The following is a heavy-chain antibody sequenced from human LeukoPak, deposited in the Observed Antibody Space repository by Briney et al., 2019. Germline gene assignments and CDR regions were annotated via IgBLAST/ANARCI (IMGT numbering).Heavy chain of an antibody. CDR1: GFTVSSNY. Sequence: GGSLRLSCAASGFTVSSNYMSWVRQAPGKGLEWVSVIYSGGSTYYADSVKGRFTISRDNSKNTLYLQMNSLRAEDTAVYYCARVYGQWLVGGNAGYFQHWGQGTLVTVSS. V-gene: IGHV3-66*01. D-gene: IGHD6-19*01. J-gene: IGHJ1*01. CDR2: IYSGGST. CDR3: ARVYGQWLVGGNAGYFQH.